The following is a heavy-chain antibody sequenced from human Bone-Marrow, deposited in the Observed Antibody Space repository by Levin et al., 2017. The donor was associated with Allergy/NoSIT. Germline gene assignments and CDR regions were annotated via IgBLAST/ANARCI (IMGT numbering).Heavy chain of an antibody. J-gene: IGHJ4*02. CDR1: GFTFSSYY. Sequence: EASVKVSCKASGFTFSSYYFHWVRQAPGQGLEWVGLINPSGAYTRFAEKFQGRVTTTRDTSTSTVYMELSSLRADDTAVYYCARDLQEFSSGYSFDLWGQGTLVTVSS. D-gene: IGHD6-25*01. V-gene: IGHV1-46*01. CDR2: INPSGAYT. CDR3: ARDLQEFSSGYSFDL.